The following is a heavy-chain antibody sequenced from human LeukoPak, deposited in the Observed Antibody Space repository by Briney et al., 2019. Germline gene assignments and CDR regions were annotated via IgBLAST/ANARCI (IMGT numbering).Heavy chain of an antibody. CDR1: GFTFSTYE. J-gene: IGHJ4*02. D-gene: IGHD3-22*01. V-gene: IGHV3-21*05. CDR3: AREGDDSSGYYFDY. Sequence: GRTLRLSCVRSGFTFSTYEMTCVPQAPRKGLEWVSYISSSSSYIYYADSVKGRFTISRDNAKNSLYLQMNSLRAEDTAVYYCAREGDDSSGYYFDYWGQGTLVTVSS. CDR2: ISSSSSYI.